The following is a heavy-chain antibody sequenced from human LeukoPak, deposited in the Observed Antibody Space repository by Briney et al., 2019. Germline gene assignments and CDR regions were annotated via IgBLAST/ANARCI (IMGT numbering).Heavy chain of an antibody. V-gene: IGHV4-39*01. CDR3: ARKYYYDSSGYYVDAFDI. Sequence: SETLSLTCTVSGGSISSSSYYWGWIRQPPGKGLEWLGSIYYSGSTYYNPSLKSRVTISVDTSKNQFSLKLSSVTAADTAVYYCARKYYYDSSGYYVDAFDIWGQGTMVTVSS. J-gene: IGHJ3*02. CDR2: IYYSGST. D-gene: IGHD3-22*01. CDR1: GGSISSSSYY.